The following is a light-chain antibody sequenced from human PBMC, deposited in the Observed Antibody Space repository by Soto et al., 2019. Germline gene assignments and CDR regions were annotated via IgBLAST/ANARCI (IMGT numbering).Light chain of an antibody. Sequence: EIVLTQSPGTLSLSPGERATLSCRASQSVSNNYLAWYQQKPGQAPRLLIYGACNRATGIPDRFRGSGSGTDFTLSISRLEPEDFAVYYCQQYGSSGTFGQGTKVEIK. V-gene: IGKV3-20*01. CDR3: QQYGSSGT. CDR2: GAC. CDR1: QSVSNNY. J-gene: IGKJ1*01.